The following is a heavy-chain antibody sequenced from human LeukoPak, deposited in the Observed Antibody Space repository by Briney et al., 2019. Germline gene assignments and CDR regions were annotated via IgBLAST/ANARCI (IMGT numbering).Heavy chain of an antibody. CDR2: ISWDGGST. D-gene: IGHD3-22*01. CDR3: AKARGRGYYFDY. V-gene: IGHV3-43*01. Sequence: GGSLRLSCAASGFTFDDYTMHWVRQAPGKGLEWVSLISWDGGSTYYADSVKGRFTISRDNRKNSLYLQMNSLRTEDTALYYCAKARGRGYYFDYWGQGTLVTVSS. J-gene: IGHJ4*02. CDR1: GFTFDDYT.